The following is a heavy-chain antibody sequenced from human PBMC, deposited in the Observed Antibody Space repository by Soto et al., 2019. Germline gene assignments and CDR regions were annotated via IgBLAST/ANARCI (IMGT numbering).Heavy chain of an antibody. CDR3: AKVGEKDGHHHLEYYYYGMDV. CDR2: INPTGGGRA. Sequence: ASVKVSCKASGYDVTRYYIHWVRQGPGQGLEWMGIINPTGGGRAKYAQKFQGRVTVTSDRSTSTVYMELTSLRSDDTAVYYCAKVGEKDGHHHLEYYYYGMDVWGQGTTVTVSS. V-gene: IGHV1-46*01. J-gene: IGHJ6*02. CDR1: GYDVTRYY.